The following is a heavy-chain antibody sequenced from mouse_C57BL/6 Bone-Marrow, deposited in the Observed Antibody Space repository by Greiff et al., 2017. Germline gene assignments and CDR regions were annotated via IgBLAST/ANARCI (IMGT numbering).Heavy chain of an antibody. CDR3: ARHEDVSYCDSPAWFAD. CDR1: GYTFTEYT. J-gene: IGHJ3*01. V-gene: IGHV1-62-2*01. Sequence: VQLQQSGAELVKPGASVKLSCKASGYTFTEYTIHWVKQRPGQGLEWIGWFYPGSGSIKYNEKFKDKATLTAYTSSSTVYVELSRLTSEDSAVYVCARHEDVSYCDSPAWFADWGQGTLVTVAA. D-gene: IGHD1-1*01. CDR2: FYPGSGSI.